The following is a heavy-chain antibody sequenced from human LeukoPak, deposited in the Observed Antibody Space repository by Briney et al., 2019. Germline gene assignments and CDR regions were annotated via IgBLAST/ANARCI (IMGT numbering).Heavy chain of an antibody. CDR2: IIPSVGIA. D-gene: IGHD5-12*01. Sequence: SVKVSCKASGGTFSGYSINWVRQAPGQGLEWMGRIIPSVGIANYAQMFQGRVTITADKSTTTAYMELSSLRSEDTAVYYCARRSGYDWGYFDYWGQGTQVTVSS. V-gene: IGHV1-69*02. J-gene: IGHJ4*02. CDR1: GGTFSGYS. CDR3: ARRSGYDWGYFDY.